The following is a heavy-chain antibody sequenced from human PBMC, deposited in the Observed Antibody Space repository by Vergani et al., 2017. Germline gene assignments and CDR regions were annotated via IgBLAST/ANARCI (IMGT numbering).Heavy chain of an antibody. V-gene: IGHV6-1*01. J-gene: IGHJ6*03. CDR2: TYYRSKWYN. Sequence: QVQLQRSGPGLVKPSQTLSLTCAISGDSVSSNSAAWNWIRQSPSRGLEWLGRTYYRSKWYNDYAVSVKSRITINPDTSKNQFSLQLNSVTPEDTAVYYCARGGYYYDSSGYYRDYYYYMDVWGKGTTVTVSS. CDR3: ARGGYYYDSSGYYRDYYYYMDV. CDR1: GDSVSSNSAA. D-gene: IGHD3-22*01.